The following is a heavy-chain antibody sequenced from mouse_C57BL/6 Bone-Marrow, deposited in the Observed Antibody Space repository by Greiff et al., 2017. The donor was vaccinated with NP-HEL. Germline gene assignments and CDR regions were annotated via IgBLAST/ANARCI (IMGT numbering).Heavy chain of an antibody. V-gene: IGHV5-6*01. D-gene: IGHD2-10*01. J-gene: IGHJ4*01. CDR2: ISSGGSYT. CDR3: ARRGAYPGAMDY. CDR1: GFTFSSYG. Sequence: EAKLVESGGDLVKPGGSLKLSCAASGFTFSSYGMSWVRQTPDKRLEWVATISSGGSYTYYPDSVKGRFTISRDNAKNTLYLQMSSLKSEDTAMYYCARRGAYPGAMDYWGQGTSVTVSS.